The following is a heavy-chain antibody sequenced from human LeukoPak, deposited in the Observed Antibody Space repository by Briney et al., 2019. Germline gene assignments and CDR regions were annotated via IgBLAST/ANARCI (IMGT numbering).Heavy chain of an antibody. J-gene: IGHJ4*02. V-gene: IGHV4-34*01. CDR2: INHSGST. CDR3: ARGQYYDSSLGY. Sequence: SETLSLTCAVYGGSFSGYYWSWIRQPPGKGLEWIGEINHSGSTNYNPSLKSRVTISVDTSKNQFPLKLSSVTAADTAVYYCARGQYYDSSLGYWGQGTLVTVSS. D-gene: IGHD3-22*01. CDR1: GGSFSGYY.